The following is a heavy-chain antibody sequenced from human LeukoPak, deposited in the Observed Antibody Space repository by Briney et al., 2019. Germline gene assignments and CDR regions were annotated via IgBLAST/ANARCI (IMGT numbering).Heavy chain of an antibody. V-gene: IGHV4-4*07. CDR2: IYTSGST. D-gene: IGHD2-15*01. J-gene: IGHJ5*02. Sequence: PSETLSLTCTVSGGSISSYYWSWIRQPAGKGLEWIGRIYTSGSTNYNPSLKSRVTMSVDTSKNQFSLKLSSVTAADTAVYYCARGSLHCSGGSCYSENWFDPWGQGTLVTVSS. CDR3: ARGSLHCSGGSCYSENWFDP. CDR1: GGSISSYY.